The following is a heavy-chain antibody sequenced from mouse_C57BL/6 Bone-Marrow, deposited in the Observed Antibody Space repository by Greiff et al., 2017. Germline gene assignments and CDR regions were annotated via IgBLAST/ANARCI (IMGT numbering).Heavy chain of an antibody. CDR3: ARDYDNYAMDY. CDR2: IWGVGST. Sequence: VKLVESGPGLVAPSQSLSITCTVSGFSLTSYGVDWVRQSPGKGLEWLGVIWGVGSTNYNSALKSRLSISKDNSKSQVFLKMNSLQTDDTAMYYCARDYDNYAMDYWGQGTSVTVSS. J-gene: IGHJ4*01. V-gene: IGHV2-6*01. D-gene: IGHD2-12*01. CDR1: GFSLTSYG.